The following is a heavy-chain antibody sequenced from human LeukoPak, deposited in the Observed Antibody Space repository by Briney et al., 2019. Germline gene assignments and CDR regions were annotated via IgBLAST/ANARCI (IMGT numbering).Heavy chain of an antibody. CDR3: AREGSSEEGNNWFDP. CDR2: ICTSGST. J-gene: IGHJ5*02. CDR1: GGSISSYY. Sequence: SETLSLTCTVSGGSISSYYWSWIRQPAGKGLEWIGRICTSGSTNYNPSLKSRVTMSVDTSKNQFSLKLSSVTAADTAVYYCAREGSSEEGNNWFDPWGQGTLVTVSS. V-gene: IGHV4-4*07. D-gene: IGHD2-2*01.